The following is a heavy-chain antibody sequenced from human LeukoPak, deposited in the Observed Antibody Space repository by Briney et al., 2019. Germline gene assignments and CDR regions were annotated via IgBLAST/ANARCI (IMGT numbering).Heavy chain of an antibody. J-gene: IGHJ4*02. CDR3: AREGFGELSHFDY. CDR2: VELSGRT. CDR1: GGSISSTNW. D-gene: IGHD3-10*01. V-gene: IGHV4-4*02. Sequence: SETLSLTCGVSGGSISSTNWWTWVRQPPGEGLEWIGEVELSGRTNYNPSLESRVTISVDTSKNQFSLKLSSVTAADTAVYYCAREGFGELSHFDYWGQGTLVTVSS.